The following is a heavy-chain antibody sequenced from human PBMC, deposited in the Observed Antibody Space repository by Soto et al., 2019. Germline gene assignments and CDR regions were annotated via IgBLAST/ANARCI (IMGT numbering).Heavy chain of an antibody. CDR3: ARYIGAIGRYYYGMNV. Sequence: SETLSLTCTVSGGSISSYYWSWIRQPPGKGLEWIGYIYYTGNFSYNPSLKSRVTMSVDTSKNQFSLQLRSVTAADTAVYYCARYIGAIGRYYYGMNVWGQGTTVTVSS. D-gene: IGHD6-13*01. CDR1: GGSISSYY. J-gene: IGHJ6*02. CDR2: IYYTGNF. V-gene: IGHV4-59*01.